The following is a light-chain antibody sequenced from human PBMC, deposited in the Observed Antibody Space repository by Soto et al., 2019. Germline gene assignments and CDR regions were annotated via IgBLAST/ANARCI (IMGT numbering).Light chain of an antibody. CDR1: QSVSPY. CDR3: QQYGSSPPVT. CDR2: GAS. Sequence: EIVLTQSPGTLSLSPGERATLSCRASQSVSPYLAWYQHKTGQAPRLLIYGASSRATGSPDRFSGSGSGTDFTLTISRLEPEDFAVYFCQQYGSSPPVTFGPGTKVDIK. V-gene: IGKV3-20*01. J-gene: IGKJ3*01.